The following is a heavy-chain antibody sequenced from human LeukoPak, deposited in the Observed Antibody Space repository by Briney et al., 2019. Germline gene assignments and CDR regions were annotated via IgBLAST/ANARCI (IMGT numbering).Heavy chain of an antibody. V-gene: IGHV3-21*01. D-gene: IGHD6-19*01. CDR3: ARGIAVAGYYYCMDV. CDR2: ISSISSYI. CDR1: GFTFSSYS. Sequence: PGGSLRLSCAASGFTFSSYSMNWVRQAPGKGLEWVSSISSISSYIYYADSVKGRFTISRDNAKNSLYLQMNSLRAEDTAVYYCARGIAVAGYYYCMDVWGKGTTVTVSS. J-gene: IGHJ6*03.